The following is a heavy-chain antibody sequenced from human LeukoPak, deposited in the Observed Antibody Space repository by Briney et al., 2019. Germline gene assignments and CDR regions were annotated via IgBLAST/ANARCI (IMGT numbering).Heavy chain of an antibody. J-gene: IGHJ5*02. D-gene: IGHD2-2*02. Sequence: SETLSLTCAVYGGFFSGYYWSWIRQPPGKGLEWIGEINHSGSTYYNPSLKSRVTISVDTSKNQFSLKLSSVTAADTAVYYCARGPWGYCSSTSCYTRGKNWFDPWGQGTLVTVSS. V-gene: IGHV4-34*01. CDR3: ARGPWGYCSSTSCYTRGKNWFDP. CDR2: INHSGST. CDR1: GGFFSGYY.